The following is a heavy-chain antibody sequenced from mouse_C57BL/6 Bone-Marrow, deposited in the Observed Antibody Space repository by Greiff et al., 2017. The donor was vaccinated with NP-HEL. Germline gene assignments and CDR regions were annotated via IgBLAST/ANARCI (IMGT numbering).Heavy chain of an antibody. CDR3: AIPQLVAY. V-gene: IGHV5-6*02. CDR2: ISSGGSYT. CDR1: GFTFSSYG. J-gene: IGHJ3*01. D-gene: IGHD4-1*02. Sequence: EVMLVESGGDLVKPGGSLKLSCAASGFTFSSYGMSWVRQTPDKRLEWVATISSGGSYTYYPDSVKGRFTISRDNAKNTLYLQMSSLKSEDTAMYYCAIPQLVAYWGQGTLVTVSA.